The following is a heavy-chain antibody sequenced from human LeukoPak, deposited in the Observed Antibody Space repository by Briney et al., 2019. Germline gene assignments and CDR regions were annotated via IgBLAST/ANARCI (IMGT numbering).Heavy chain of an antibody. V-gene: IGHV3-48*02. CDR3: ARFNWNYLNFDY. D-gene: IGHD1-7*01. CDR2: ISITSKTI. J-gene: IGHJ4*02. CDR1: GFTFSSND. Sequence: GGSLRLSCAGSGFTFSSNDMSWVRQPPGKGLEWVSYISITSKTIKYADSVKGRFTISRDNAKNSLYLQMNSLRDEDTAVYYCARFNWNYLNFDYWGQGTLVTVSS.